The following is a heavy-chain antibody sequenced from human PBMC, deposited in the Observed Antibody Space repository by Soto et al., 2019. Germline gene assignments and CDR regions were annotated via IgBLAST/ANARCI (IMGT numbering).Heavy chain of an antibody. J-gene: IGHJ4*02. D-gene: IGHD3-22*01. CDR3: AKDPAPYYYDSSGYYDY. V-gene: IGHV3-23*01. Sequence: QSGGSLRLSCAASGFTFSSYAMSWVRQAPGKGLEWVSAISGSGGSTYYADSVKGRFTISRDNSKNTLYLQMNSLRAEDTAVYYCAKDPAPYYYDSSGYYDYWGQGTLVTVSS. CDR2: ISGSGGST. CDR1: GFTFSSYA.